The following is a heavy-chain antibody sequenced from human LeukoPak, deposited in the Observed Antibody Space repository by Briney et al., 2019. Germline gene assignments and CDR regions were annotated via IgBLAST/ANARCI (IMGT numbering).Heavy chain of an antibody. D-gene: IGHD6-13*01. CDR1: GYTFASYY. CDR2: INPNSGDT. CDR3: ARAVAAIVNWFDP. J-gene: IGHJ5*02. V-gene: IGHV1-2*02. Sequence: ASVKVSCKASGYTFASYYMHWVRQAPGQGLEWMGWINPNSGDTNSAQKFQGRVTMTSDTSISTAYMELSRLRSDDTAVYYCARAVAAIVNWFDPWGQGTLVTVSS.